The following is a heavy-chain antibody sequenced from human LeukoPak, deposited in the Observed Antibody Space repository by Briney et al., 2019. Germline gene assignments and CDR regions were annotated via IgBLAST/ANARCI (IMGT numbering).Heavy chain of an antibody. CDR3: ARERDGRYFDY. J-gene: IGHJ4*02. V-gene: IGHV3-7*03. CDR2: INQGENEK. Sequence: PGGSLRLSCAASGFTFSNYWTSWVRQAPGKGLEWVANINQGENEKYYVDSVRGRFTISRDNTNSSVNLQMNSLRAEDTAVYYCARERDGRYFDYWGQGILVTVSS. CDR1: GFTFSNYW.